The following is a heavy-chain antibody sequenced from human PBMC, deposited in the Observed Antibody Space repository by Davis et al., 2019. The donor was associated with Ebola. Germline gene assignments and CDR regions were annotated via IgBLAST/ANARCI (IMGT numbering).Heavy chain of an antibody. CDR3: ASTYKDSSSWYLDY. Sequence: GESLKISCAASGFIFSSYAMHWVRQAPGKGLEWVAVISYDGSNKYYADSVKGRFTISRDNSKNTLYLQMNSLRAEDTAVYYCASTYKDSSSWYLDYWGQGTLVTVSS. V-gene: IGHV3-30-3*02. CDR1: GFIFSSYA. CDR2: ISYDGSNK. D-gene: IGHD6-13*01. J-gene: IGHJ4*02.